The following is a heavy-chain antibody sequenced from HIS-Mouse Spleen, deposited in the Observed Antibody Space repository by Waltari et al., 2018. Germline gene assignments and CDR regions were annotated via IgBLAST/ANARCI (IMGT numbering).Heavy chain of an antibody. CDR1: GGTFSSYA. Sequence: QVQLVQSGAEVKKPGSSVKVSCKASGGTFSSYAISWVRQAPGQGLEWMGRIIPILGIANYEQKFQGRVTITADKSTSTAYMELSSLRSEDTAVYYCARASPGKRNWFDPWGQGTLVTVSS. CDR2: IIPILGIA. D-gene: IGHD1-26*01. J-gene: IGHJ5*02. CDR3: ARASPGKRNWFDP. V-gene: IGHV1-69*04.